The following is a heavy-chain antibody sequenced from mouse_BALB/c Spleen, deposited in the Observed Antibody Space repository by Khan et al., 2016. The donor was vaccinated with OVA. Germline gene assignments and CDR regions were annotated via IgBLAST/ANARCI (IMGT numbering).Heavy chain of an antibody. CDR1: GYTFTSYV. J-gene: IGHJ3*01. V-gene: IGHV1S136*01. Sequence: EVQLQQSGPELVKPGASVKMCCKASGYTFTSYVMHWVKQKPGLGLEWIGYIYPFNDDTKYNEKFKGKATLTSDKSSSTAYMELSSLTSEDSAVYYCAPVGNYYVSFAYWGQGTLVTVSA. D-gene: IGHD1-1*01. CDR3: APVGNYYVSFAY. CDR2: IYPFNDDT.